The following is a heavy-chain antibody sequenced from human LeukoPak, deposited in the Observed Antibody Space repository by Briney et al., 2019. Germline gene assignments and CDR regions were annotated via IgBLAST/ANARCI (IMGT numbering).Heavy chain of an antibody. CDR2: IIPIFGTA. CDR1: GGTFSSYA. CDR3: ARVRRYDFWSGNFDAFDI. Sequence: SVKVSCKASGGTFSSYAISWVRQAPGQGLEWMGGIIPIFGTANYAQKFQGRVTITADESTSTAYMELSSLRSEDTAVYYCARVRRYDFWSGNFDAFDIWGQGTMVTVSS. D-gene: IGHD3-3*01. J-gene: IGHJ3*02. V-gene: IGHV1-69*13.